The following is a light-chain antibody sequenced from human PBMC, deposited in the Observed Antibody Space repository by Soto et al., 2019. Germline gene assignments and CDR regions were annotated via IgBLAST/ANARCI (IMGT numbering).Light chain of an antibody. Sequence: EIVMTQSPATLSVSPGGRATLSCRASQSVSSNLAWYQQKPGQAPRLLIYGASTRATGVPARFSGSGSGTEFTLTISGLQPEDFATYYCQQHYTYWWTFGQGTKVEI. CDR1: QSVSSN. CDR3: QQHYTYWWT. CDR2: GAS. V-gene: IGKV3-15*01. J-gene: IGKJ1*01.